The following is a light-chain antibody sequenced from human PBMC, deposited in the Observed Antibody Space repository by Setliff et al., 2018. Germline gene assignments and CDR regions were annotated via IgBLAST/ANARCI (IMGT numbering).Light chain of an antibody. CDR3: CSYAGSSTLNYV. CDR1: SSDVGSYNL. V-gene: IGLV2-23*02. Sequence: QSALAQPASVSGSLGQSITISCTGTSSDVGSYNLVSWYQQHPGKAPKVMIYDVSNRPSGVSNRFSGSKSGNTASLTISGLQAEDEADYHCCSYAGSSTLNYVFGTGTKVTVL. J-gene: IGLJ1*01. CDR2: DVS.